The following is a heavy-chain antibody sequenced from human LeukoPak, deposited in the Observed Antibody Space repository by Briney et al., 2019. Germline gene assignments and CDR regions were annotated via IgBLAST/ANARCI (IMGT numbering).Heavy chain of an antibody. V-gene: IGHV3-21*01. CDR3: ARVTREYSYLDY. CDR2: ISSSSSYI. J-gene: IGHJ4*02. D-gene: IGHD6-6*01. CDR1: GFTFSSYS. Sequence: GGSLRLSCAASGFTFSSYSMNWVRQAPGKGLEWVSSISSSSSYIYYADSVKGRFTISRDNAKNSLYLQMNSLRAEDTAVYYCARVTREYSYLDYWGQGTLVTVSS.